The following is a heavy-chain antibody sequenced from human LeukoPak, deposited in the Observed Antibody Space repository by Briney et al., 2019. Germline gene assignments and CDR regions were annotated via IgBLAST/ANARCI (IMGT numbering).Heavy chain of an antibody. D-gene: IGHD4-17*01. J-gene: IGHJ3*02. CDR3: ARAIYGDYVADAFDI. V-gene: IGHV3-53*01. CDR1: GFTFSSYW. CDR2: IYSGGST. Sequence: GGPLRLSCAASGFTFSSYWMSWVRQAPGKGLEWVSVIYSGGSTYYADSVKGRFTISRDNSKNTLYLQMNSLRAEDTAVYYCARAIYGDYVADAFDIWGQGTMVTVSS.